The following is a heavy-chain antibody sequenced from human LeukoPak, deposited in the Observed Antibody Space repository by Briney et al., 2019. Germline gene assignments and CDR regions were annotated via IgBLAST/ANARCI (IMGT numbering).Heavy chain of an antibody. D-gene: IGHD2-21*01. Sequence: GGSLRLSCAASGFTFSVYWMSWVRQAPGKGLEWVANINQDGSESYYVDSVKGRFTSSRDNAKNSLYLQMNSLRAEDTAIYYCATLNCKGAQGNWGQGTLVTVSS. CDR2: INQDGSES. CDR3: ATLNCKGAQGN. J-gene: IGHJ4*02. V-gene: IGHV3-7*01. CDR1: GFTFSVYW.